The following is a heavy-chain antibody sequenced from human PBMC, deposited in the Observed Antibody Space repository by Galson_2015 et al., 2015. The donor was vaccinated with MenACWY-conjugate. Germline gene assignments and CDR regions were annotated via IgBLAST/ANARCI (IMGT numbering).Heavy chain of an antibody. CDR3: ARVGTWIHQYFYYMDV. V-gene: IGHV3-21*01. D-gene: IGHD5-18*01. CDR1: GFSFSTSG. Sequence: SLRLSCAASGFSFSTSGMSWVRQAPGKGLEWVSSNTGTSTYIHYADSVKGRFTIPRDNAQNSVYLQMNSLRAEDTAVYYCARVGTWIHQYFYYMDVWGKGTTVTVSS. J-gene: IGHJ6*03. CDR2: NTGTSTYI.